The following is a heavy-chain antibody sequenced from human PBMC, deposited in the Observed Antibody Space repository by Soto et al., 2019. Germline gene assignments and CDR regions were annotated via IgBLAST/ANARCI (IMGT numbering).Heavy chain of an antibody. Sequence: ASVKGSCKVSGYTLTELSMHWVRQAHGKGLEWMGGFDPEDGSTSYAQKFQGRVTTTRDTSTSTVYMELSSLRSEDTAVYYCARVSSDSSGYSRTTSMDVWGQGTTVTVSS. D-gene: IGHD3-22*01. J-gene: IGHJ6*02. CDR1: GYTLTELS. V-gene: IGHV1-24*01. CDR3: ARVSSDSSGYSRTTSMDV. CDR2: FDPEDGST.